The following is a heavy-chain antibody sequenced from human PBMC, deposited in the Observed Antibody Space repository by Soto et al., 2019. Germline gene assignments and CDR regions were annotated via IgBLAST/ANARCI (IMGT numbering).Heavy chain of an antibody. Sequence: SETLSLTCAVYGGSFSGYYWSWIRQPPGKGLEWIGEINHSGSTNYNPSLKSRVTISVDTSKNQFSLKLSSVTAADTAVYYCARSAPYSSGSDTKYYYYYYMDVWGKGTTVTVSS. CDR1: GGSFSGYY. V-gene: IGHV4-34*01. D-gene: IGHD6-19*01. J-gene: IGHJ6*03. CDR3: ARSAPYSSGSDTKYYYYYYMDV. CDR2: INHSGST.